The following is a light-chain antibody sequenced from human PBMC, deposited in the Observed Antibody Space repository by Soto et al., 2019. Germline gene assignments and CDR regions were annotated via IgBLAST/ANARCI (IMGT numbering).Light chain of an antibody. CDR1: SSDIGVYDY. Sequence: QSALTQPASVSGSPGQSITISCTGTSSDIGVYDYVSWYQQRPGKAPKLMIYEVRYRPSGVSNRFSGSKSGNTASLTISGLQAEDEAVYSCCSYTRNSNHYVFGSGTKVTV. CDR3: CSYTRNSNHYV. CDR2: EVR. J-gene: IGLJ1*01. V-gene: IGLV2-14*01.